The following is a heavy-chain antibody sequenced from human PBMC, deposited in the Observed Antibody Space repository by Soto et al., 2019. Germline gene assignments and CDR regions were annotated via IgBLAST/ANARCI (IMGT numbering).Heavy chain of an antibody. J-gene: IGHJ4*02. D-gene: IGHD6-13*01. Sequence: SETLSLTCAVYGGSFSGYYWSWIRQPPGKGLEWIGEINHSGSTNYNPSLKSRVTISVDTSKNQFSLKLSSVTAADTAVYYCARHSSSWYVVYWGQGTLVTVSS. V-gene: IGHV4-34*01. CDR1: GGSFSGYY. CDR3: ARHSSSWYVVY. CDR2: INHSGST.